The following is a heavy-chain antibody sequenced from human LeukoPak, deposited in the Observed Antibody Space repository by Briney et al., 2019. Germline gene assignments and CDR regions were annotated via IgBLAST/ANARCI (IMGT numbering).Heavy chain of an antibody. D-gene: IGHD3-16*01. J-gene: IGHJ4*02. CDR2: VYYTGST. V-gene: IGHV4-61*01. CDR3: ARGRFFAGGAFYFDS. Sequence: SETLSLTCTVSGGSVSSDRFYWSWIRQPPGRALEWIGYVYYTGSTNYNPSLKSRVSISVETSKNQFSLKLSSVTAADTAVYYCARGRFFAGGAFYFDSWGQGTLVTVSP. CDR1: GGSVSSDRFY.